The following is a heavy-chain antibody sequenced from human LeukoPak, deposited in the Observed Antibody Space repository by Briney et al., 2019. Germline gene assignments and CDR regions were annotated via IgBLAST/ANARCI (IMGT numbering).Heavy chain of an antibody. D-gene: IGHD6-6*01. CDR2: IKQDGSEK. J-gene: IGHJ3*02. V-gene: IGHV3-7*01. CDR3: AREAVEYSSSDDAFDI. Sequence: AGGSLRLSCAASGFTFSSYWMSWVRRAPGKGLEWVANIKQDGSEKYYVDPVKGRFTISRDNAKNSLYLQMNSRRAEDTAVYYCAREAVEYSSSDDAFDIWGQGTMVTVSS. CDR1: GFTFSSYW.